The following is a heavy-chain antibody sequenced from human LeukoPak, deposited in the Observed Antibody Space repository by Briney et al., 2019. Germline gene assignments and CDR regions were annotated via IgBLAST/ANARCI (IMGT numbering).Heavy chain of an antibody. CDR1: GGSFSGYC. CDR2: INHSGST. J-gene: IGHJ5*02. CDR3: ARGRGSSWFPNWFDP. Sequence: SETLSLTCAVYGGSFSGYCWSWIRQPPGKGLEWIREINHSGSTNDNPSLKSRVTISVDTSKNQFSLKLSSVTAADTAVYYCARGRGSSWFPNWFDPWGQGTLVTVSS. D-gene: IGHD6-13*01. V-gene: IGHV4-34*01.